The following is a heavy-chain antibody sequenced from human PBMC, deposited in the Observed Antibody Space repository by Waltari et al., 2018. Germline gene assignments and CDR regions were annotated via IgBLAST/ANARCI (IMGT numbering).Heavy chain of an antibody. CDR3: AREGSLYSSTGGWIGP. CDR1: NGSLNNHY. CDR2: INQITGDT. D-gene: IGHD2-2*01. Sequence: QVHLQESGPGLVKPSETLSLTCTVSNGSLNNHYWSWIRQPPGKRMEWIGWINQITGDTNYNPSLESRVIISSDTSKNQFSLKLTSVTAADTAIYYCAREGSLYSSTGGWIGPWGQGMLVTVSS. J-gene: IGHJ5*01. V-gene: IGHV4-59*11.